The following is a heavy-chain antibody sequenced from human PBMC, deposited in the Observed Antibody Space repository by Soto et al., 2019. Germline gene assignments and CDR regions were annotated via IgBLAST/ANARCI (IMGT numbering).Heavy chain of an antibody. V-gene: IGHV3-30-3*01. D-gene: IGHD3-9*01. CDR1: GFTFSIYA. J-gene: IGHJ6*02. CDR3: ARARNRVLRYFDWQPMDV. Sequence: XLRLSCAGSGFTFSIYAMHCVRQAPGNGLEWVAVISYDGSNKYYADSVKGRFTISRDNSKNTLYLQMNSLRAEDTAVYYCARARNRVLRYFDWQPMDVWGQGTTVTVSS. CDR2: ISYDGSNK.